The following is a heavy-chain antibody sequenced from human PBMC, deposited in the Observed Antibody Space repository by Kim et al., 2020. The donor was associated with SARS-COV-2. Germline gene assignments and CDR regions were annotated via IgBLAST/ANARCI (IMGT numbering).Heavy chain of an antibody. D-gene: IGHD3-10*01. Sequence: GGSLRLSCAASGFTFSSYAMHWVRQAPGKGLEYVSAISSNGGSTYYADSVKGRFTISRDNSKNTLYLQMGSLRAEDMAVYYCARSNPRGYFDYWGQGTLVTVSS. J-gene: IGHJ4*02. CDR3: ARSNPRGYFDY. CDR1: GFTFSSYA. CDR2: ISSNGGST. V-gene: IGHV3-64*02.